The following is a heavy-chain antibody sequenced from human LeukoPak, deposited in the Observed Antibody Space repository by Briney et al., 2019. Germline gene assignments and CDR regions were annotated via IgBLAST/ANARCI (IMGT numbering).Heavy chain of an antibody. J-gene: IGHJ6*03. CDR2: IYPGEYDI. Sequence: GESLKISCKGSGYSFSNYWIGWVRQMPGKGLEWMGIIYPGEYDIRYSPSFQGQVTISADKSISTAYLQWSSLKASDTAMYYCARHDYSSASDYFYYYLDVWGKGTTVTVSS. D-gene: IGHD6-25*01. CDR1: GYSFSNYW. CDR3: ARHDYSSASDYFYYYLDV. V-gene: IGHV5-51*01.